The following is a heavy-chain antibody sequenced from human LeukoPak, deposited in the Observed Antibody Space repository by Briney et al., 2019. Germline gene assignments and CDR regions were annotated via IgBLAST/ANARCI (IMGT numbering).Heavy chain of an antibody. Sequence: SETLSLTCAVYGGSFSGYYWSWIRQPPGKGLEWIGEINHSGSTNYNPSLKSRVTISVDTSKNQFSLKLSSVTAADTAVYYCARGYCRGGRCYLSYWGQGTLVTVSS. D-gene: IGHD2-15*01. CDR3: ARGYCRGGRCYLSY. CDR2: INHSGST. V-gene: IGHV4-34*01. J-gene: IGHJ4*02. CDR1: GGSFSGYY.